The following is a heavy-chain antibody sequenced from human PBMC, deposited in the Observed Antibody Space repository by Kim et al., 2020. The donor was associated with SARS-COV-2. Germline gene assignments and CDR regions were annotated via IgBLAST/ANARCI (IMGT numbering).Heavy chain of an antibody. CDR2: GSIT. CDR3: ARNLAAAN. V-gene: IGHV3-74*01. Sequence: GSITSYADSVKGRFTISRDNAKSTLYLQMNSLTAEDTAVYYCARNLAAANWGQGTLVTVSS. J-gene: IGHJ4*02. D-gene: IGHD6-13*01.